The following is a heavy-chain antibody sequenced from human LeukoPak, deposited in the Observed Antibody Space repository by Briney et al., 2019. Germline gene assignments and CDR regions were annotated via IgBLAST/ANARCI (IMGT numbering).Heavy chain of an antibody. J-gene: IGHJ6*02. CDR3: ARVPNYFGMDV. Sequence: SETLSLTCAVYGGSFSGYYWSWIRQPPGKGLEWIGEINHSGSTNYNPSPKSRVTISVDTSKNQFSLKLSSVTAADTAVYYCARVPNYFGMDVWGQGTTVTVSS. CDR1: GGSFSGYY. V-gene: IGHV4-34*01. CDR2: INHSGST.